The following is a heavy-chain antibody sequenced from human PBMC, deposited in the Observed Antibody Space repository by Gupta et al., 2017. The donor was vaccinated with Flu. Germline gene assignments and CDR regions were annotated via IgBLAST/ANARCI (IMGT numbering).Heavy chain of an antibody. D-gene: IGHD3-16*02. CDR3: ANAYYDDVGGSYRYETY. J-gene: IGHJ4*02. V-gene: IGHV3-23*01. CDR1: GFTFSSYA. CDR2: ISGSGGST. Sequence: EVQLLESGGGLVQPGGSLRLSCAASGFTFSSYAMSCVRQAPGKGLEWVSAISGSGGSTYYADSVKGRFTISRDNSKNTLYLQMNSLRAEDTAVYYCANAYYDDVGGSYRYETYWGQGTLVTVSS.